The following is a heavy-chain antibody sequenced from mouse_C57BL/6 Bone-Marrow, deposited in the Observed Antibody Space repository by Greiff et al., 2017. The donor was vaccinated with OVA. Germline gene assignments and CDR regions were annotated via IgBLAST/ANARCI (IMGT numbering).Heavy chain of an antibody. D-gene: IGHD2-1*01. V-gene: IGHV5-4*03. CDR1: GFTFSSYA. J-gene: IGHJ4*01. Sequence: EVMLVESGGGLVKPGGSLKLSCAASGFTFSSYAMSWVRQTPEKRLEWVATISDGGSYTYYPDNVKGRFTISRDNAKNNLYLQMSHLKSEDTAMYYCARASTSFYAMDYWGQVTSVTVSS. CDR2: ISDGGSYT. CDR3: ARASTSFYAMDY.